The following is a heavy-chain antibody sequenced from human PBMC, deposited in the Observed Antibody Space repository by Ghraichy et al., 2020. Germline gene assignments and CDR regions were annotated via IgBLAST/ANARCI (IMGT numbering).Heavy chain of an antibody. Sequence: SQTLSLTCAISGDSVSSNSGGWNWIRQSPSRGLEWLGSTRFRSKWFYYYAVSVKSRITVNPDTSENQVSLQLNSVTPEDTAMYYCATLHFDSWGQGTLVTVSS. CDR1: GDSVSSNSGG. CDR3: ATLHFDS. CDR2: TRFRSKWFY. V-gene: IGHV6-1*01. J-gene: IGHJ4*02.